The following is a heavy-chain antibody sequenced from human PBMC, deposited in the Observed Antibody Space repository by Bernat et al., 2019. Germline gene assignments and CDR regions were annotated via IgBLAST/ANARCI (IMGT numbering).Heavy chain of an antibody. CDR3: VSPYYGEHAYFQY. D-gene: IGHD4-17*01. CDR2: ISSSSSYT. CDR1: GFTFSDYY. Sequence: QVQLVESGGGLVKPGGSLRLSCAASGFTFSDYYMSWIRQAPGKGLDWVSYISSSSSYTNYADSVKGRFTISRDNAKNSLYLRMSILRADSTAVYYCVSPYYGEHAYFQYWGQGTLVTVSS. V-gene: IGHV3-11*06. J-gene: IGHJ1*01.